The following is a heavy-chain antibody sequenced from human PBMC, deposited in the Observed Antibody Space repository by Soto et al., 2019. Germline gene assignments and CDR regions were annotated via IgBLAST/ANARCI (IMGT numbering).Heavy chain of an antibody. CDR3: ARETYYDFWSGPYYGMDV. J-gene: IGHJ6*02. Sequence: GGSLRLSCAASGFTFSSYAMHWVRQAPGKGLEWEAVISYDGSNKYYADSVKGRFTISRDNSKNTLYLQMNSLRAEDTAVYYCARETYYDFWSGPYYGMDVWGQGTTVTISS. CDR2: ISYDGSNK. CDR1: GFTFSSYA. V-gene: IGHV3-30-3*01. D-gene: IGHD3-3*01.